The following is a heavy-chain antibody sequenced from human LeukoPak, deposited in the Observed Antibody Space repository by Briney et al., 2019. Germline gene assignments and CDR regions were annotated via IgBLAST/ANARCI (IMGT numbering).Heavy chain of an antibody. V-gene: IGHV4-4*07. J-gene: IGHJ6*03. CDR1: GGSISSYY. CDR2: IYTSGST. Sequence: PSETLSLTCTVSGGSISSYYWSWIRQPAGKGLEWIGRIYTSGSTNYNPSLKSRVTISVDRSKNQFSLKLSSVTAADTAVYYCAGYEVKPYYMDVWGKGTTVTVSS. CDR3: AGYEVKPYYMDV. D-gene: IGHD6-13*01.